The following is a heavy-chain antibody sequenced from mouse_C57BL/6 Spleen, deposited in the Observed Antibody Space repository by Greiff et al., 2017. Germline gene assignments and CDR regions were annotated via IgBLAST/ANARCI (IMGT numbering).Heavy chain of an antibody. Sequence: EVTLVESGGGLVKPGGSLKLSCAASGFTFSDYGMHWVRQAPEKGLEWVAYISSGSSTIYYADTVKGRFTISRDNAKNNLFLQMTSLRSEDTAMYYCARGDDYDGFAYWGQGTLVTVSA. CDR3: ARGDDYDGFAY. D-gene: IGHD2-4*01. V-gene: IGHV5-17*01. CDR2: ISSGSSTI. CDR1: GFTFSDYG. J-gene: IGHJ3*01.